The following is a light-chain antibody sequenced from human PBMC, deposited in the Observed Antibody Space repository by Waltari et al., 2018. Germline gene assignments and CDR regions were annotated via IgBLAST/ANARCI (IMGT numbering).Light chain of an antibody. CDR3: QQYNNWPLT. CDR2: GAS. J-gene: IGKJ4*01. V-gene: IGKV3-15*01. Sequence: EIVMTQSPATLSVSPGESATLSSSASQSVSSNLSWYQQNPGQAPRLLIYGASTRATGIPARFSGSGSGTEFTLTISSLQSEDFAVYYCQQYNNWPLTFGGGTKVEIK. CDR1: QSVSSN.